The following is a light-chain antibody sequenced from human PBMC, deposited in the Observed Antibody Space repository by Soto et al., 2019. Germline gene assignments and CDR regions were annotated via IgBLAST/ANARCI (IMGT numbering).Light chain of an antibody. J-gene: IGKJ5*01. CDR1: QSIGSY. V-gene: IGKV3-11*01. CDR3: QQRANWPIT. CDR2: DAS. Sequence: DIVLTQSPATLSLSPGERVTLSCRASQSIGSYLIWYQQKPGQAPRLLISDASNRATGVPARFIGSGSGTDFTLTISSLEPEDFAVFYCQQRANWPITFGQGTRLEIK.